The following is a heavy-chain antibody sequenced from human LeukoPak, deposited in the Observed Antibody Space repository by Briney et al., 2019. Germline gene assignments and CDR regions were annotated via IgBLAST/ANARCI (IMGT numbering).Heavy chain of an antibody. Sequence: PGRSLRLSCAASGFTFDDYAMLWVRQAPRKGLEWVSSISWNSNNIDYAESVKGRFTVSRDNAKNSLYLQMNNLRPEDTALYYCARAGVPGDYYYYYMDVWGKGTTVTVSS. CDR2: ISWNSNNI. CDR3: ARAGVPGDYYYYYMDV. V-gene: IGHV3-9*01. CDR1: GFTFDDYA. J-gene: IGHJ6*03. D-gene: IGHD2-2*01.